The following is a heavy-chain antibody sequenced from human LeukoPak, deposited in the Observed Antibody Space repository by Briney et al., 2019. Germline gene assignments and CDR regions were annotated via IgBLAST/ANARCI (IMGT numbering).Heavy chain of an antibody. D-gene: IGHD3-9*01. Sequence: GASVKVSCKASGYTFTSYDINWVRQATGQGLEWMGWMNPNSGNTGYAQEFQGRVTMTRNTSISTAYMELSSLRSEDTAVYYCARFYDILTLDVWGKGTTVTVSS. CDR3: ARFYDILTLDV. CDR1: GYTFTSYD. J-gene: IGHJ6*04. CDR2: MNPNSGNT. V-gene: IGHV1-8*01.